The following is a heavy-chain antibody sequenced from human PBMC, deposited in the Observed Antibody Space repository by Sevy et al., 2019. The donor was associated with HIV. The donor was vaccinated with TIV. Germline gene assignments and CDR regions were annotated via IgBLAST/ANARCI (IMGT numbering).Heavy chain of an antibody. Sequence: GGSLRLSCAASGFTFDTYWMQWVRQAPGKGLEWVANIRQDGGEIYYSDSVKGRFTISRDNAKESLFLQMTNLKVEDSGISSCARRFFDVWGQGVLVTVSS. CDR1: GFTFDTYW. D-gene: IGHD3-16*01. CDR3: ARRFFDV. CDR2: IRQDGGEI. J-gene: IGHJ4*02. V-gene: IGHV3-7*01.